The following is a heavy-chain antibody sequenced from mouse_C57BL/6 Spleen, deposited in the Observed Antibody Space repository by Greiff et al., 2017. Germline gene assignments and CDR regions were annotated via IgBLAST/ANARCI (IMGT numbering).Heavy chain of an antibody. CDR3: ARRLRRPEYYFDY. CDR2: IYPGSGST. D-gene: IGHD2-4*01. Sequence: LQQPGAELVKPGASVKMSCKASGYTFTSYWITWVKQRPGQGLEWIGDIYPGSGSTNYNEKFKSKATLTVDTSSSTAYMQLSSLTSEDSAVYYCARRLRRPEYYFDYWGQGTTLTVSS. J-gene: IGHJ2*01. CDR1: GYTFTSYW. V-gene: IGHV1-55*01.